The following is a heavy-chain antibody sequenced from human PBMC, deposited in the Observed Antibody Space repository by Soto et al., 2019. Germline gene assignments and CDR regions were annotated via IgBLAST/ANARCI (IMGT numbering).Heavy chain of an antibody. CDR3: ARDRGLIQLWFDAFDI. CDR1: GDSVSSNSAA. Sequence: PSQTLSLTCAISGDSVSSNSAAWNWIRQSPSRGLEWLGRTYYRSKWYNDYAVSVKSRITINPDTSKNQFSLQLNSATPEDTAVYYCARDRGLIQLWFDAFDIWGQGTMVTVSS. D-gene: IGHD5-18*01. CDR2: TYYRSKWYN. V-gene: IGHV6-1*01. J-gene: IGHJ3*02.